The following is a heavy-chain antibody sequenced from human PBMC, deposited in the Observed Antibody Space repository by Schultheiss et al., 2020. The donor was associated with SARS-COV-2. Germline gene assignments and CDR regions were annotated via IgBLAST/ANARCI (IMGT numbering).Heavy chain of an antibody. CDR1: GFTFSNSW. J-gene: IGHJ6*03. D-gene: IGHD1-1*01. Sequence: GGSLRLSCAASGFTFSNSWMHWVRQAPGKGLVWVSHINGDGSATNYADSVKGRFTISRDNAKNTLFLQMHSLRAEDTALYYCVRETTGIVRSRYYSYMDVWGTGTTVTVSS. CDR2: INGDGSAT. V-gene: IGHV3-74*01. CDR3: VRETTGIVRSRYYSYMDV.